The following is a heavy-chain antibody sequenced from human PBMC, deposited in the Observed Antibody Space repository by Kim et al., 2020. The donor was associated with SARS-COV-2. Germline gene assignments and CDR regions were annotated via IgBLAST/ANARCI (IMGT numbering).Heavy chain of an antibody. CDR3: ARVDSSSSGIDV. J-gene: IGHJ6*02. Sequence: GGSLRLSCAASGFTFSSYAMHWVRQAPGKGLEWVAVISYDGSNKYYADSVKGRFTISRDNSKNTLYLQMNSLRAEDTAVYYCARVDSSSSGIDVWGQGTTVTVSS. CDR2: ISYDGSNK. CDR1: GFTFSSYA. D-gene: IGHD6-6*01. V-gene: IGHV3-30-3*01.